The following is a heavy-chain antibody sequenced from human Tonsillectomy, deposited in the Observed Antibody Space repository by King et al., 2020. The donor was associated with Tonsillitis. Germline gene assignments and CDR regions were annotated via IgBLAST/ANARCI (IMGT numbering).Heavy chain of an antibody. J-gene: IGHJ4*02. CDR3: ARYVSGSFDY. V-gene: IGHV4-39*01. CDR2: MYYSGTS. D-gene: IGHD1-26*01. Sequence: LQLQESGPGVVKPSETLSLTCTVSGGSTSSSDHCWAWIRQPPGKGLEWIGYMYYSGTSFYNPSLKSRITITGGTSENRFSLKLSSVTATDTAVYFCARYVSGSFDYWGQGALVTVSS. CDR1: GGSTSSSDHC.